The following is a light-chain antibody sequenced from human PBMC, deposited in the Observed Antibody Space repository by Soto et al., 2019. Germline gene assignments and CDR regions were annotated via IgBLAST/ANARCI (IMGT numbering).Light chain of an antibody. V-gene: IGKV3-11*01. CDR2: GAS. Sequence: EIVLTQSPATLSVYPGARATLSCRASQSVSSNLAWYQQKPGQAPRLLIYGASSRATGIPDRFSGSGSGTDFTLTISSLEPEDFAVYYCQQRSNWPLTFGGGTKVDIK. CDR3: QQRSNWPLT. CDR1: QSVSSN. J-gene: IGKJ4*01.